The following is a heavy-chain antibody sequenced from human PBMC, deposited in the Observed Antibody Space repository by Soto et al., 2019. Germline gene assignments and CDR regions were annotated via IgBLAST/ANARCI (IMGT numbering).Heavy chain of an antibody. Sequence: SETLSLTCTVSGGSISSYYWSWVRQPPGKGLEWMGYIYYSGSTNYNPSLKSRVTISVDTSKNQFSLKLSSVTAADTAVYYCARYDCGGDCYLPAFDYWGQGTLVTVSS. D-gene: IGHD2-21*01. CDR1: GGSISSYY. J-gene: IGHJ4*02. CDR3: ARYDCGGDCYLPAFDY. CDR2: IYYSGST. V-gene: IGHV4-59*01.